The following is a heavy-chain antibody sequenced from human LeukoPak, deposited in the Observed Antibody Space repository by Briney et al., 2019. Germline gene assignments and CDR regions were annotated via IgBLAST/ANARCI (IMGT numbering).Heavy chain of an antibody. V-gene: IGHV4-38-2*01. D-gene: IGHD2-15*01. CDR1: GSSISSGYY. CDR2: IYHSGST. CDR3: ARHPGIVVVVAATYGWFDP. J-gene: IGHJ5*02. Sequence: KPSETLSLTCAVSGSSISSGYYWGWIRQPPGKGLEWIGSIYHSGSTYYNPSLKSRVTISVDTSKNQFSLKLSSVTAADTAVYYCARHPGIVVVVAATYGWFDPWGQGTLVTVSS.